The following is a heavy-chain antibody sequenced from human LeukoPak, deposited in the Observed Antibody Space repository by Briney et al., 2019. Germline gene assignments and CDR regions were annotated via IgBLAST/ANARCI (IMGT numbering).Heavy chain of an antibody. CDR2: IYHSGST. J-gene: IGHJ4*02. D-gene: IGHD3-16*01. CDR3: ARGRGFDY. V-gene: IGHV4-30-2*01. CDR1: GGSISSGGYS. Sequence: SETLSLTCAVSGGSISSGGYSWGWIRQPPGKGLEWIGYIYHSGSTYYNPSLKSRVTISVDRSKNQFSLKLSSVTAADTAVYYCARGRGFDYWGQGTLVTVSS.